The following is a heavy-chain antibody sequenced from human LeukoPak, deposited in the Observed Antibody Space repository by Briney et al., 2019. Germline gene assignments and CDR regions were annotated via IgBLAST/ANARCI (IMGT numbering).Heavy chain of an antibody. CDR3: ARGFKYCTNTRCPNPMGY. CDR1: GGTFSSYA. D-gene: IGHD2-2*01. CDR2: MNPKTGDT. J-gene: IGHJ4*02. V-gene: IGHV1-8*02. Sequence: GASVKVSCKASGGTFSSYAISWVRQAPGQGLEWMGWMNPKTGDTAFAQKFQGRVTITSNTSINTAYMELSSLKSEDTAVYYCARGFKYCTNTRCPNPMGYWGQGTLVTVSS.